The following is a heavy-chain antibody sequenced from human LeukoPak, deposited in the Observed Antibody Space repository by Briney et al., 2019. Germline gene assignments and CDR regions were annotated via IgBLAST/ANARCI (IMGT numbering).Heavy chain of an antibody. CDR2: IDLSGGTL. Sequence: GGSLRLSCAASGFTFSSYTMNWVRQAPGKGLEWVSYIDLSGGTLYYLESVKGRFTISRDNAKNSLYLQMNSLRAEDTAVYYCARGPPLFDPWGQRTLVAVSS. CDR3: ARGPPLFDP. J-gene: IGHJ5*02. V-gene: IGHV3-48*04. CDR1: GFTFSSYT.